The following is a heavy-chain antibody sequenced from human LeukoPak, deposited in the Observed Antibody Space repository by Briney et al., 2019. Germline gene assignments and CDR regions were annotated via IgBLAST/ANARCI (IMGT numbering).Heavy chain of an antibody. CDR3: SRDLNS. Sequence: GGFFRLSCAASGFIFSTYSMSWVRQAPGKGLEWVSVIISGGSTFHVDSVKGRFTISTDTSKNTLYLQMNSLRGEDTAVYYCSRDLNSWGQGTLVTVSS. V-gene: IGHV3-66*01. CDR2: IISGGST. CDR1: GFIFSTYS. J-gene: IGHJ4*02.